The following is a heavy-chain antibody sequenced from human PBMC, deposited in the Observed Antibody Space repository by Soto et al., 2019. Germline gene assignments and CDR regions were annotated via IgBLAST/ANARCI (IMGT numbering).Heavy chain of an antibody. J-gene: IGHJ6*02. CDR2: ISSNGGST. V-gene: IGHV3-64D*08. Sequence: GGSLRLCCSASGVTFSSYAMHWVRQAPGKGLEYVSAISSNGGSTYYADSVKGRFTISRDNSKNALYLQMSSLRAEDTAVYYCVKASYRAVYHYYGLAVPAQRTTVTVSS. CDR3: VKASYRAVYHYYGLAV. CDR1: GVTFSSYA.